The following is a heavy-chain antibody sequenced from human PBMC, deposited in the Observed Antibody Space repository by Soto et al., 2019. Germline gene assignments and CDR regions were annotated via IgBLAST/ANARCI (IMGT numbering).Heavy chain of an antibody. CDR1: GGSLSGYY. D-gene: IGHD3-22*01. V-gene: IGHV4-4*07. CDR3: ARDLDSSGFSPDWFDP. CDR2: IFIRGST. Sequence: QVQLQESGPGLVKPSETLSLTCTVSGGSLSGYYGSWIRQPAGKGLEWIGRIFIRGSTNYNPSLKSLVIMSVDTSKKQFSLKLTSVTAADTAVYYCARDLDSSGFSPDWFDPWGQGTLVTVSS. J-gene: IGHJ5*02.